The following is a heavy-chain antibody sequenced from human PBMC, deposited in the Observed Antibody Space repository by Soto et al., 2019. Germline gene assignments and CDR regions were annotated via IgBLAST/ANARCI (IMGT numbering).Heavy chain of an antibody. CDR2: IYYSGST. J-gene: IGHJ6*03. V-gene: IGHV4-59*01. CDR1: GGSISSYY. D-gene: IGHD3-3*01. Sequence: SETLSLTCTVSGGSISSYYWSWIRKPPGKGLVWIGYIYYSGSTNYNPSLKSRVTISVDTSKNQFSLKLSSVTAADTAVYYCARATYGFVEWLSAYYYYMDVWGKGTTVTVSS. CDR3: ARATYGFVEWLSAYYYYMDV.